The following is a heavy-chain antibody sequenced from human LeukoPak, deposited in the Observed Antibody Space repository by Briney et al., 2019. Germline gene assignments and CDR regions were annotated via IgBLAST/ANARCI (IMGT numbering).Heavy chain of an antibody. CDR1: GGSFSGYY. J-gene: IGHJ4*02. Sequence: SETLSLTCAVYGGSFSGYYWSWIRQPPGKGLEWIGEIDHIGSTNYKSSLLSRVTISLDTSKNHFSLKVTSVTAADTAVYYCARGLGYSYGYLQPFDYWGQGTLVTVSS. CDR2: IDHIGST. CDR3: ARGLGYSYGYLQPFDY. V-gene: IGHV4-34*01. D-gene: IGHD5-18*01.